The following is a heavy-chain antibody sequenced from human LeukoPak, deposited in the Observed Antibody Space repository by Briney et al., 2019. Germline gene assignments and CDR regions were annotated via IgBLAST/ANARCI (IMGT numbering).Heavy chain of an antibody. CDR1: GYTFTSLD. V-gene: IGHV1-8*01. Sequence: ASVKVSCKASGYTFTSLDINWMRQTTGQGLEWLGWMSPRNGNTGCAQEFQGRVTMTGDTSKTTAYLELSSLTSDDTAIYYCARGVDAGVDYWGQGTLITVSS. CDR3: ARGVDAGVDY. D-gene: IGHD2-8*01. CDR2: MSPRNGNT. J-gene: IGHJ4*02.